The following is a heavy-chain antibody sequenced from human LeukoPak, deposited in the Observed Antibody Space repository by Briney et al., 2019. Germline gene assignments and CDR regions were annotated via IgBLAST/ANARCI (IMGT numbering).Heavy chain of an antibody. J-gene: IGHJ4*02. CDR2: ISYDGSNK. D-gene: IGHD2-15*01. V-gene: IGHV3-30*18. CDR1: GFTFSSYG. Sequence: GGSLRLSCAASGFTFSSYGMHWVRQAPGKGLEWVAVISYDGSNKYYADSVKGRFTISRDNSKNTLYLQMNSLRAEDTAVYYCAKTPFDIVVVVAATVFDYWGQGTLVTVSS. CDR3: AKTPFDIVVVVAATVFDY.